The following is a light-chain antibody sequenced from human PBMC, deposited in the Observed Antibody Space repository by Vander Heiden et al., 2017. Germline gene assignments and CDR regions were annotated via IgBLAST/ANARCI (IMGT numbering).Light chain of an antibody. CDR2: AAS. CDR1: HDIDDC. J-gene: IGKJ4*01. CDR3: QQYDSQPLS. V-gene: IGKV1-33*01. Sequence: DIQMTQSPSSLSASVGDRVTITCPASHDIDDCLNWYQQKPGQAPKLLIYAASNMESGVPARFSGSGSGTHFTFTIRGLEPEDFATYFCQQYDSQPLSFGGGTKVEIK.